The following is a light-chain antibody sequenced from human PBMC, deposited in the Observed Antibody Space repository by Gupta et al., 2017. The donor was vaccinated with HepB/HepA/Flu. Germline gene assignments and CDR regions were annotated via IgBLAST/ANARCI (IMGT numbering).Light chain of an antibody. CDR2: GVS. Sequence: GERATLSCRASQSISSYLAWYQQRPGQSPRLLMYGVSNRATGIPARFSGSGSGTDFTLTISSLEPEDFAVYYCQQRSNWPLTFGGGTKVEIK. J-gene: IGKJ4*01. CDR1: QSISSY. CDR3: QQRSNWPLT. V-gene: IGKV3-11*01.